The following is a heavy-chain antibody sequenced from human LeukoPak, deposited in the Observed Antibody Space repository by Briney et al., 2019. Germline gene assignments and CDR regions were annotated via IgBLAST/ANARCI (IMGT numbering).Heavy chain of an antibody. D-gene: IGHD3-22*01. V-gene: IGHV1-18*01. J-gene: IGHJ6*02. CDR3: ARGIDQDSSGYYPVQSDV. Sequence: GASVKVSCKASGYTFTSYGISWVRQAPGQGLEWMGWISAYNGNTNYAQKLQGRVTMTTDTSTSTAYMELRSLRSDDTAVYYCARGIDQDSSGYYPVQSDVWGQGTTVTVSS. CDR2: ISAYNGNT. CDR1: GYTFTSYG.